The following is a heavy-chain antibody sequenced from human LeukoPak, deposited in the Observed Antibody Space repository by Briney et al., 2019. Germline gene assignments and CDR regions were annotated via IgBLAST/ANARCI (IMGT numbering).Heavy chain of an antibody. CDR3: RFYTSGSDY. CDR1: GITFSTSA. D-gene: IGHD3-22*01. CDR2: IRASDDST. V-gene: IGHV3-23*01. J-gene: IGHJ4*02. Sequence: GGSLRLSCEVFGITFSTSAMSWVRQAPGKGLEWVSGIRASDDSTYYVDSVKGRFTVSRDISKNTLYLQMNRLRVEDTAIYYCRFYTSGSDYWGQGTLVTVSS.